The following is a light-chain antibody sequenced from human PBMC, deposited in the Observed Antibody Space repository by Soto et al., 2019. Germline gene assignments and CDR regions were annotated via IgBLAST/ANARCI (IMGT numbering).Light chain of an antibody. V-gene: IGLV1-44*01. Sequence: QPVLTQPPSAFWTPGQRVTISCSGSSSNIGSNTVNWYQQLPGTAPKLLIFSNNQRPSGVPDRFSGSRSGTSASLAITGLQSGDEANYYCAAWDDSLKAVLFGGGTKLTVL. J-gene: IGLJ3*02. CDR1: SSNIGSNT. CDR2: SNN. CDR3: AAWDDSLKAVL.